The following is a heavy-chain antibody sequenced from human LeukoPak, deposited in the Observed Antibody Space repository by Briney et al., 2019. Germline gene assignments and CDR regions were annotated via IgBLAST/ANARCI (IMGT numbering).Heavy chain of an antibody. CDR2: IYSGGST. Sequence: GGSLRLSCAASGFTVSSNYMSWVRQAPGKGLEWVSVIYSGGSTYYADSVKGRFTISRDNSKNTLYLQMNSLRAEDTAVYYCARSYYNEWYFDLWGRGTLVTVSS. V-gene: IGHV3-66*01. D-gene: IGHD3-10*01. J-gene: IGHJ2*01. CDR3: ARSYYNEWYFDL. CDR1: GFTVSSNY.